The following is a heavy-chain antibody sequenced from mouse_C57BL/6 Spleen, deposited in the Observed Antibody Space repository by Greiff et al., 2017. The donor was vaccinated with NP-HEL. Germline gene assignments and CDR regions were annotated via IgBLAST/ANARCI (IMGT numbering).Heavy chain of an antibody. V-gene: IGHV1-52*01. CDR2: IDPSDSDT. Sequence: VQLQQPGAELVRPGSSVKLSCKASGYTFTSYWMHWVKQRPIQGLEWIGNIDPSDSDTHYNQKFKDKATLTVDKSSSTAYMQLSSLTSEDSAVYYCARTDVPYAKDYWGQGTTVTVSS. J-gene: IGHJ4*01. CDR3: ARTDVPYAKDY. CDR1: GYTFTSYW.